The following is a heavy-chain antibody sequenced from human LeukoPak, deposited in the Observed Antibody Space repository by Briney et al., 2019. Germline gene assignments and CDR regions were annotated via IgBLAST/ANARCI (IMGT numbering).Heavy chain of an antibody. CDR2: ISYDGSNK. CDR3: AKETPSLLSALQH. CDR1: GFTFSSYG. Sequence: PGGSLRLSCAASGFTFSSYGMHWVRQAPGKGLEWVAVISYDGSNKYYADSVKGRFTISRDNSKNTLYLQMNSLRAEDTAVYYCAKETPSLLSALQHWGQGTLVTVSS. J-gene: IGHJ1*01. V-gene: IGHV3-30*18. D-gene: IGHD6-19*01.